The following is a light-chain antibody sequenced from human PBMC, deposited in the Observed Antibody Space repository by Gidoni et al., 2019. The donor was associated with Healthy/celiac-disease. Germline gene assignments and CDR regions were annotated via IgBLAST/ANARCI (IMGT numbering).Light chain of an antibody. Sequence: DIQMTQSPSSLSASVRDRVTITCRASQSTSSYLNWYQQKPGKAPKLLIYAASNLQSGVPSRFSGSGSGTDFTLTISSLQPEDFATYYCQQSYSTFWTFGQGTKVEIK. J-gene: IGKJ1*01. V-gene: IGKV1-39*01. CDR1: QSTSSY. CDR2: AAS. CDR3: QQSYSTFWT.